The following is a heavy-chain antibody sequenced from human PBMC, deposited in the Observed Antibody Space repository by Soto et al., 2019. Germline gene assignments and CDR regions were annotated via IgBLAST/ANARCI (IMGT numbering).Heavy chain of an antibody. V-gene: IGHV4-4*02. CDR2: TYQSGGT. Sequence: QVQLQESGPGLVKPSGILSLTCAVSGGSISSTNWWSWVRQPPGKGLEWIGETYQSGGTSYNPSLKSRVTISVDKSKNQFSLELNSVTAADTAVYYCARLGPFLEWLRTCWGQGTLVTVSS. J-gene: IGHJ4*02. CDR3: ARLGPFLEWLRTC. CDR1: GGSISSTNW. D-gene: IGHD3-3*01.